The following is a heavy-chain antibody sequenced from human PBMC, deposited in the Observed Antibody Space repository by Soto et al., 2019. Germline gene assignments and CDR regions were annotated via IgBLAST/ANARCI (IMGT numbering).Heavy chain of an antibody. D-gene: IGHD5-12*01. CDR1: GGTFSSYA. Sequence: SVKVSCKASGGTFSSYAISWVRQAPGQGLEWMGGIIPIFGTANYAQKFQGRVTITADESTSTAYMELSSLRSEDTAVYYCARRRDGYNSNYFDYWGQGTLVTVSS. J-gene: IGHJ4*02. CDR3: ARRRDGYNSNYFDY. CDR2: IIPIFGTA. V-gene: IGHV1-69*13.